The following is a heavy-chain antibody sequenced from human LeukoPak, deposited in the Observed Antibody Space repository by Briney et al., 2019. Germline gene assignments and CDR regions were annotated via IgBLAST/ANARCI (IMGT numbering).Heavy chain of an antibody. V-gene: IGHV3-74*01. CDR2: INNDGSST. Sequence: GGSLRLSCAVSGFTFSSYWMHWVRQVPGEGLVWVAHINNDGSSTSYADSVKGRFTISRDNAKNTLYLQMNSLRDEDTAVYYCARVRGGDTKDFDYWGQGTLVTVSS. D-gene: IGHD2-8*01. CDR3: ARVRGGDTKDFDY. CDR1: GFTFSSYW. J-gene: IGHJ4*02.